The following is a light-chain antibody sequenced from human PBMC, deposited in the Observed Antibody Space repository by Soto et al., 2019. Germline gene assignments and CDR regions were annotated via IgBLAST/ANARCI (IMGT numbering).Light chain of an antibody. CDR1: SSDVGSYNL. Sequence: QSVLTQPASVSGSPGQSITTSCTGTSSDVGSYNLVSWYQQHPGKAPKVMIYEVDKRPSGVSNRFSGSKSGNTASLTISGLQAEDEADYYCCSYAGSTIFYVFGTGTKVTVL. CDR2: EVD. CDR3: CSYAGSTIFYV. V-gene: IGLV2-23*02. J-gene: IGLJ1*01.